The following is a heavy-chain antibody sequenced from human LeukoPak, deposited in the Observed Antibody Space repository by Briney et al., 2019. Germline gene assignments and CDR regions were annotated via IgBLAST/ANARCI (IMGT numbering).Heavy chain of an antibody. CDR3: ARGPITMIVVVMPFDY. Sequence: ASVKVSCKASGYTFTSYGISWVRQAPGQGLEWMGWISAYNGNTNYAQKLQGRVTMTTDTSTSTAYMELRSLRSDDTAVYYCARGPITMIVVVMPFDYWGQGTLVTVSS. J-gene: IGHJ4*02. D-gene: IGHD3-22*01. V-gene: IGHV1-18*01. CDR1: GYTFTSYG. CDR2: ISAYNGNT.